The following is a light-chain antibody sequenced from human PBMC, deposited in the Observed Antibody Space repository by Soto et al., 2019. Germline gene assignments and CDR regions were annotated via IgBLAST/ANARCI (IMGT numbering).Light chain of an antibody. Sequence: QSVLTQPPSVSGAPGQRVTISCTGSSSNIGAGYDVHWYQQLPGTAPNLLIYANNNRPSGVPDRFSGSKSGTSASLAITGLQAEDEADYYCQSYDSSLSSWVFGGGTKLTVL. CDR3: QSYDSSLSSWV. CDR1: SSNIGAGYD. J-gene: IGLJ2*01. V-gene: IGLV1-40*01. CDR2: ANN.